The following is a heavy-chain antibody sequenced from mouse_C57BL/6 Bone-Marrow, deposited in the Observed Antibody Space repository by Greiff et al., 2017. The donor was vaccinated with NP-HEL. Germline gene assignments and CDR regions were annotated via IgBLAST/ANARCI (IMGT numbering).Heavy chain of an antibody. CDR2: IRSKSNNYAT. Sequence: EVQGVESGGGLEQPKGSLKLSCAASGFSFNTYAMNWVRQAPGKGLEWVARIRSKSNNYATYYADSVKDRFTISRDDSESMLYLQMNNLKTEDTAMYYCVRHRFYDYDEGYFDVWGTGTTVTVSS. J-gene: IGHJ1*03. CDR3: VRHRFYDYDEGYFDV. CDR1: GFSFNTYA. V-gene: IGHV10-1*01. D-gene: IGHD2-4*01.